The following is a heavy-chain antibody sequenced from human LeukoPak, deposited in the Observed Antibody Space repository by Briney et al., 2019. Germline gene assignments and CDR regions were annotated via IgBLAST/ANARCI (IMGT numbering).Heavy chain of an antibody. CDR2: IYGDNGDT. J-gene: IGHJ6*03. CDR3: VRGVPGVYFYYYMDV. CDR1: VYSFTSYA. D-gene: IGHD2-8*01. Sequence: GASVKVSCKASVYSFTSYAMNWVRQAPGQRLEWMGWIYGDNGDTKYSQEFQGRVTITRDISASTAYMELSSLRSEDMAVYYCVRGVPGVYFYYYMDVWGKGTTVTVSS. V-gene: IGHV1-3*03.